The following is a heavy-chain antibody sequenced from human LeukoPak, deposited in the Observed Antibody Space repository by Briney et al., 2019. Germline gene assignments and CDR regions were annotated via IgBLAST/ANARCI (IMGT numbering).Heavy chain of an antibody. CDR2: ISSSGSTI. V-gene: IGHV3-48*03. D-gene: IGHD3-22*01. CDR1: GFTFSSYE. J-gene: IGHJ4*02. Sequence: PGGSLRLSCAASGFTFSSYEMNWVRQAPGKGLEWVSYISSSGSTIYYADSLKGRFTISRDNSKNTLYLQMNSLRAEDTAVYYCARIDSSGTIDYWGQGTLVTVSS. CDR3: ARIDSSGTIDY.